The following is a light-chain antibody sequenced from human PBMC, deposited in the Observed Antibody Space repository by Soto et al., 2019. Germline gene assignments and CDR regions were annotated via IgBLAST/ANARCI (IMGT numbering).Light chain of an antibody. CDR1: QSISSW. V-gene: IGKV1-5*01. J-gene: IGKJ1*01. Sequence: DIKMNQSPSTLSASVGDRVTITCRASQSISSWLAWYQQKPGKAPKLLIYDASSLESGVPSRFTGSGSGTIFTLTISSLQPDDFATYYCQQYNSWWTFGQGTKVDI. CDR3: QQYNSWWT. CDR2: DAS.